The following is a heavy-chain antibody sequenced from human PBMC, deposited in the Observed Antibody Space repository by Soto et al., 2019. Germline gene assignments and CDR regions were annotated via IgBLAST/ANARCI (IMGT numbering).Heavy chain of an antibody. Sequence: ASVKVSCKASGYTFTGYYMHWVRQAPGQGLEWMGVINPSDGSTSYAQNLQGRVTMTRDTSTRTVYLELSSLRSEDTAMYYCGRDITPRWESLLGIDYWGQGTLVTVSS. D-gene: IGHD1-26*01. CDR1: GYTFTGYY. CDR3: GRDITPRWESLLGIDY. J-gene: IGHJ4*02. CDR2: INPSDGST. V-gene: IGHV1-46*03.